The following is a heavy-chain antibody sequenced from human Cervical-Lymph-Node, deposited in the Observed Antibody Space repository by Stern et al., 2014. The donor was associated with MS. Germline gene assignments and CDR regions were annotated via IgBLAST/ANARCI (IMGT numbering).Heavy chain of an antibody. J-gene: IGHJ4*02. D-gene: IGHD2-2*01. Sequence: EVQLLESGGGLVEPGRSLRLSCSGSGFSFGDYPMSWFRQAPGKGPEWVAFITSKAYGETTEYAASVKGRFTISRDDSKSIAHLQMNSLKTEDTAVYYCSRALGSVVGSWYFDYWGQGTLLTVSS. CDR1: GFSFGDYP. V-gene: IGHV3-49*03. CDR3: SRALGSVVGSWYFDY. CDR2: ITSKAYGETT.